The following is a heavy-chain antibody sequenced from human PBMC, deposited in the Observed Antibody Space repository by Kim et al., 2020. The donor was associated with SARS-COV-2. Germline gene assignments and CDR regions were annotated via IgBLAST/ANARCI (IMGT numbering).Heavy chain of an antibody. CDR1: GFTFSNAW. V-gene: IGHV3-15*01. CDR3: TTEYFLERADYYYYSGMDV. D-gene: IGHD3-3*01. Sequence: GGSLRLSCAASGFTFSNAWMSWVRQAPGKGLEWVARIKSKTGGGTTDYAAPVKGRFTISRDDSKNTLYLQMNSLKTEDTAVYYCTTEYFLERADYYYYSGMDVWGQGTTVTVSS. CDR2: IKSKTGGGTT. J-gene: IGHJ6*02.